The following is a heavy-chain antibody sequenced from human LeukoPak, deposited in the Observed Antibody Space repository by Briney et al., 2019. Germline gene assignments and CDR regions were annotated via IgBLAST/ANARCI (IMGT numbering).Heavy chain of an antibody. CDR2: ISYDGSNK. D-gene: IGHD3-10*01. Sequence: GGSLRLSCAASGFTFSSYGMHWVRQAPGKGLEWVAVISYDGSNKYYADSVKGRFTISRDNSKNTLYLQMNSLRAEDTAVYYCAKDVDSGSFDYWGQGTLVTVSS. J-gene: IGHJ4*02. CDR3: AKDVDSGSFDY. V-gene: IGHV3-30*18. CDR1: GFTFSSYG.